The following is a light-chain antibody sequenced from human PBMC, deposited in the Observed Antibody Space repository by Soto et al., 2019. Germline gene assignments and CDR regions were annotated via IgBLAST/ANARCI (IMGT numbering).Light chain of an antibody. J-gene: IGKJ2*01. CDR3: QQYGRSPFT. V-gene: IGKV3-20*01. CDR2: GAS. Sequence: EIVLTQSPCALSLSPGERATLSCRASQRITNNFLAWFQQKPGLAPRLLIHGASTRASGVPGRFSGGGSGTDFVLTISRLEPVEFVVYYCQQYGRSPFTFVQGTKLQFK. CDR1: QRITNNF.